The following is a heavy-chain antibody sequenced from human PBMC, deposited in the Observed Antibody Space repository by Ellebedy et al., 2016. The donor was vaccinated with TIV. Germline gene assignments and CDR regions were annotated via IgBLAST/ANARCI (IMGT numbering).Heavy chain of an antibody. Sequence: ASVKVSCXASGYNFANYAIHWVRQAPGQGLEWLGMIVPTGGGTNYPQKFLGRVTITRDTSTSTVYMELSALRSEDTAVYYCAREPPASYYFDFWGQGTLVTISS. V-gene: IGHV1-46*01. CDR1: GYNFANYA. CDR2: IVPTGGGT. CDR3: AREPPASYYFDF. J-gene: IGHJ4*02.